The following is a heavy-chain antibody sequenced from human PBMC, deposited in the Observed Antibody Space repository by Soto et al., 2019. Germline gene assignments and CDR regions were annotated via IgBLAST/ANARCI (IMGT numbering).Heavy chain of an antibody. CDR2: INPSGGST. Sequence: ASVKVSCKASGYTFTSYYMHWVRQAPGQGLEWMGIINPSGGSTSYAQKFQGRVTMTGDTSTSTVYMELSSLRSEDTAVYYCARESTGYSSSWYTDDAFDIWGQGTMVTVSS. V-gene: IGHV1-46*01. CDR1: GYTFTSYY. J-gene: IGHJ3*02. CDR3: ARESTGYSSSWYTDDAFDI. D-gene: IGHD6-13*01.